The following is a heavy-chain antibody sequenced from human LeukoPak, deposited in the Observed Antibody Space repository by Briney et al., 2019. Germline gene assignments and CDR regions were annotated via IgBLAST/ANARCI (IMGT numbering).Heavy chain of an antibody. CDR3: ARRDKNDFWSGQQLSYDY. CDR1: GYTFTGYY. J-gene: IGHJ4*02. CDR2: INPNSGGT. D-gene: IGHD3-3*01. Sequence: ASVKVSCKASGYTFTGYYMHWVRQAPGQGLEWMGWINPNSGGTNYAQKLQGRVTMTTDTSTSTAYMELRSLRSDDTAVYYCARRDKNDFWSGQQLSYDYWGQGTLVTVSS. V-gene: IGHV1-2*02.